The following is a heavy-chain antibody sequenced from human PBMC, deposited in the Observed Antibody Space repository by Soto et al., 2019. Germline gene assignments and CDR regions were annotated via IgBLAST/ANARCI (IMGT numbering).Heavy chain of an antibody. CDR3: VRDVGYHYDGSPSGQFDF. CDR2: IYHSGST. V-gene: IGHV4-4*02. CDR1: GNSISTTNW. D-gene: IGHD3-22*01. J-gene: IGHJ4*02. Sequence: PSETLSLTCVVSGNSISTTNWWSWVRQSPGKGLEWIGEIYHSGSTNYNPSLKSRVTISVDKSKNQFSLKLSSVTAADTAVYYCVRDVGYHYDGSPSGQFDFWGQGTLVTVSS.